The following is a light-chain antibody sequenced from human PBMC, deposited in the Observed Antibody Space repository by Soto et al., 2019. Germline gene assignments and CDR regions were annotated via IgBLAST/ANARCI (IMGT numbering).Light chain of an antibody. CDR2: GAS. CDR3: QQYNSWPPIA. V-gene: IGKV3-15*01. Sequence: EIGLKLTTDTQYVSGGEGGTLSWRDRQRVRTKLAWYQQKAGQAPRLLIYGASTRATGIPDRFSGSGSGTEFTLTICSLQSEDFAVFYCQQYNSWPPIAFGQGTRLEIK. J-gene: IGKJ5*01. CDR1: QRVRTK.